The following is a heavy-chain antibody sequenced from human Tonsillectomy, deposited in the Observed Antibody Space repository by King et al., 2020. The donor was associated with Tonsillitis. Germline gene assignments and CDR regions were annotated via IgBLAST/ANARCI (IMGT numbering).Heavy chain of an antibody. J-gene: IGHJ4*02. CDR2: ISGSGVST. D-gene: IGHD3-10*01. CDR3: AKLGGYYDSGSYGYFDY. Sequence: VQLVESGGGLVQPGGSLRLACAASGFTFSSYAMRWVRQAPGKGLVWVSGISGSGVSTFYADSGKGRFTISRDNSKNTLYLKMNSMRAEDTAVYYCAKLGGYYDSGSYGYFDYWGQGTLVTVSS. CDR1: GFTFSSYA. V-gene: IGHV3-23*04.